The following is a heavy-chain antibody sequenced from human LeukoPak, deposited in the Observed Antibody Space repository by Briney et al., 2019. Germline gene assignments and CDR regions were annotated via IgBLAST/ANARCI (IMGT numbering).Heavy chain of an antibody. D-gene: IGHD2-2*01. CDR3: AKGGGVVPAAAIFWSDY. CDR2: ISGSGGST. CDR1: GFTFSSYA. V-gene: IGHV3-23*01. Sequence: PGGSLRLSCAASGFTFSSYAMSWVRQTPGKGLEWVSAISGSGGSTYYADSVKGRFTISRDNSKNTLYLQMNSLRAEDTAVYYCAKGGGVVPAAAIFWSDYWGQGTLVTVSS. J-gene: IGHJ4*02.